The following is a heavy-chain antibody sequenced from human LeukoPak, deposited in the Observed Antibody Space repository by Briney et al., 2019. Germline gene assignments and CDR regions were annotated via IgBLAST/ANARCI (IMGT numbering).Heavy chain of an antibody. J-gene: IGHJ4*02. D-gene: IGHD3-22*01. CDR1: GFTFSSYS. V-gene: IGHV3-48*02. CDR2: ISSSSSTI. Sequence: GGSLRLSCAASGFTFSSYSMNWVRQAPGKGLEWVSYISSSSSTIYYADSVKGRFTISRDNAKNSLYLQMNGLRDEDTAVYYCARDYYDSSGPPSYFDYWGQGTLVTVSS. CDR3: ARDYYDSSGPPSYFDY.